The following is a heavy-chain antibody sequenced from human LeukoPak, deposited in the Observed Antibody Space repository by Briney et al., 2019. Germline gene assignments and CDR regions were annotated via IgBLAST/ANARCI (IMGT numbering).Heavy chain of an antibody. CDR3: ARYSSSWYFDY. D-gene: IGHD6-13*01. CDR2: INHSGST. CDR1: GGSISSSNW. J-gene: IGHJ4*02. Sequence: TSGTLSLTCAVSGGSISSSNWWSWVRQPPGKGLEWIGEINHSGSTNYNPSLKSRVTISVDTSKNQFSLKLSSVTAADTAVYYCARYSSSWYFDYWGQGTLVTVSS. V-gene: IGHV4-4*02.